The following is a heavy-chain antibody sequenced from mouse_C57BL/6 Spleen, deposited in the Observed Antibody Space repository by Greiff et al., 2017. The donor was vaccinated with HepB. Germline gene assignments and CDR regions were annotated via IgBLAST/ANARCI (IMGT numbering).Heavy chain of an antibody. CDR1: GYTFTDYY. CDR3: ARNYGSSYWFAD. Sequence: VQLQQSGPELVKPGASVKISCKASGYTFTDYYMNWVKQSHGKSLEWIGDINPNNGGTSYNQKFKGKATLTVDKSSSTAYMELRSLTSEDSAVYYCARNYGSSYWFADWGQGTLVTVSA. J-gene: IGHJ3*01. CDR2: INPNNGGT. D-gene: IGHD1-1*01. V-gene: IGHV1-26*01.